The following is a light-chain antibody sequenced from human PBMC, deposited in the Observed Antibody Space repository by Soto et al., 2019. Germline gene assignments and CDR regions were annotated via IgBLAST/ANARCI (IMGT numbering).Light chain of an antibody. CDR1: QSISSW. CDR2: DAS. Sequence: DIQMTQSPSTLSASVGDRVTITCRASQSISSWLAWYQQKPGKAPNLLIYDASSLESGVPSRFSGSGSGTEFTLTISSLQPDDFATYYCQHYNSYSVNCGQGTRLEIK. CDR3: QHYNSYSVN. V-gene: IGKV1-5*01. J-gene: IGKJ5*01.